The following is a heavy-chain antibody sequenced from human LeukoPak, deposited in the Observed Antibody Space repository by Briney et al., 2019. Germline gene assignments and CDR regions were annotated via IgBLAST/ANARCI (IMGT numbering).Heavy chain of an antibody. Sequence: PSETLSLTCAVDGGSFSGYYWSWIRQPPGKGLEWIGEINHSGSTNYNPSLKSRVTISVDTSKNQFSLKLSSVTAADTAVYYCARGGFITIFGVVINYYYYMDVWGKGTTVTVSS. D-gene: IGHD3-3*01. J-gene: IGHJ6*03. CDR1: GGSFSGYY. V-gene: IGHV4-34*01. CDR3: ARGGFITIFGVVINYYYYMDV. CDR2: INHSGST.